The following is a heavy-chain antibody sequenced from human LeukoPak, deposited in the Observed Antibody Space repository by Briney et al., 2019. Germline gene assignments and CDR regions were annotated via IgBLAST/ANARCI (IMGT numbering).Heavy chain of an antibody. J-gene: IGHJ4*02. Sequence: GGSLRLSCAASGFTVSSNYMSWVRQAPGKGLEWVSVFYSGGSTYYADSVKGRFTISRDNSKNTLYLQMNSLRAEDTAVYYCARALAAGAYYFDYWGQGTLVTVSS. V-gene: IGHV3-53*01. CDR2: FYSGGST. CDR1: GFTVSSNY. D-gene: IGHD6-13*01. CDR3: ARALAAGAYYFDY.